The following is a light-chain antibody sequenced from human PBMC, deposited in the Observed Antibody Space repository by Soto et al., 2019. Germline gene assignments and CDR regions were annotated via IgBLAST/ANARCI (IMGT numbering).Light chain of an antibody. V-gene: IGKV1-5*01. J-gene: IGKJ5*01. CDR3: QRYDGY. Sequence: DTQMTQSPSTLSASVGYTGTITCRARQNINNWLAWYQQKPEKVPKLLIYGASTLEDGVPSRFSGSRSGTEFTLTINSLQPDDFATYYCQRYDGYFGQGTRLEIK. CDR2: GAS. CDR1: QNINNW.